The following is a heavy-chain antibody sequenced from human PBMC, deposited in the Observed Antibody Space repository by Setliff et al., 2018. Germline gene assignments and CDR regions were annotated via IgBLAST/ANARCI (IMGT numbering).Heavy chain of an antibody. CDR3: TTDPSPTFGGVIGAAFDF. V-gene: IGHV3-15*07. J-gene: IGHJ3*01. Sequence: GGSLRLSCAASGFTFSTAWMNWVRQAPGKGLEWVGRIKGKNDGLATDYAAPVKGRFTISRDDSKNTLYLQMNSLKAEDTAVYYCTTDPSPTFGGVIGAAFDFWGQGTMVTVSS. CDR1: GFTFSTAW. CDR2: IKGKNDGLAT. D-gene: IGHD3-16*01.